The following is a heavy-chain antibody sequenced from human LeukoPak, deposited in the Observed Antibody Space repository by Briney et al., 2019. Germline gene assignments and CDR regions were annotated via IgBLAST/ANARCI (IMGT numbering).Heavy chain of an antibody. CDR1: GDSFTSVTDY. D-gene: IGHD3-16*01. CDR2: GDYSGGT. J-gene: IGHJ4*02. V-gene: IGHV4-39*07. CDR3: GDGGPIWGRNLQPYFDY. Sequence: SETLSLTCTVSGDSFTSVTDYWAWIRQPPGKGLEWIASGDYSGGTYYNPSLESRVAISADMSKNQISLKLTSVTGADTAVYCAGDGGPIWGRNLQPYFDYWGQGTLVTVSS.